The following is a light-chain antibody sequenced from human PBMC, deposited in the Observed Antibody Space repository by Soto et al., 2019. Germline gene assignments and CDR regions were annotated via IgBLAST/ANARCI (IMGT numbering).Light chain of an antibody. J-gene: IGKJ4*02. Sequence: DIQMTQSPSSVSASVGDRVTITCRASQGISSWLAWFQQKPGEAPTLLIYAASSLHSGVPSRFSGSGYGTDVSLTISSLQAEDFATYYWQQGNSFPLTFGGGIKVEIK. CDR2: AAS. CDR1: QGISSW. CDR3: QQGNSFPLT. V-gene: IGKV1-12*01.